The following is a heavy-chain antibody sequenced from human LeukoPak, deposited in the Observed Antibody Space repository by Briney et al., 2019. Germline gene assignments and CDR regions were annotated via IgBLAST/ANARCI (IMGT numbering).Heavy chain of an antibody. V-gene: IGHV4-30-2*03. D-gene: IGHD3-3*01. J-gene: IGHJ6*03. CDR3: ARLILEWPHYYYYYMDV. CDR2: IYDRGPA. Sequence: NPSQTLSLTCTVSGYAITSGGFSWNWIRQPPGKGLEWIGCIYDRGPAYYNPSLKSRVTISVDTSKNQFSLKLSSVTAADTAVYYCARLILEWPHYYYYYMDVWGKGTTVTVSS. CDR1: GYAITSGGFS.